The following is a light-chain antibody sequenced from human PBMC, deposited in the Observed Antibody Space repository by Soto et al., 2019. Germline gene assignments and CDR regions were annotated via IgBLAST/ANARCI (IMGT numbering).Light chain of an antibody. J-gene: IGLJ2*01. Sequence: QSVLTQPPSVSAAPGQTVTVSCSGSSSNIGNNYVSWYQHLPGTAPKLLIYENNKRPSGIPDRFSGSKSGTSATLGITGLQTGDEADYYCGTWDSSLSVVLFGGGTQLTVL. V-gene: IGLV1-51*02. CDR2: ENN. CDR1: SSNIGNNY. CDR3: GTWDSSLSVVL.